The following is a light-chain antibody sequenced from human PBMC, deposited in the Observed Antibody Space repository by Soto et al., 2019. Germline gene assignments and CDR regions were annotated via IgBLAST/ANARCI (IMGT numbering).Light chain of an antibody. CDR1: QSISRS. CDR3: QQYSDFLIS. Sequence: DIQMTQSPSTLSASVGDRVTITCRASQSISRSLAWYQQKPGKAPSLLIYDASSLEGGVPSRFSGSGFGKEFTLTITILQPADFATYYCQQYSDFLISFGPGTTVDFK. J-gene: IGKJ3*01. V-gene: IGKV1-5*01. CDR2: DAS.